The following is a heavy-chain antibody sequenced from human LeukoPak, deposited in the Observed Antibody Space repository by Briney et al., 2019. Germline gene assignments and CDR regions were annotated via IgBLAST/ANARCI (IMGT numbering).Heavy chain of an antibody. V-gene: IGHV3-64D*06. Sequence: GGSLRLSCSASGFTFSSYAMHWVHQAPGKGLEYVSAISSNGGSTCYADSVKGRFTISRDNSKNTLYLQMSSLRAEDTAVYYCAPSPYYYESSGYSAWGQGTLVTVSS. D-gene: IGHD3-22*01. CDR1: GFTFSSYA. CDR2: ISSNGGST. J-gene: IGHJ5*02. CDR3: APSPYYYESSGYSA.